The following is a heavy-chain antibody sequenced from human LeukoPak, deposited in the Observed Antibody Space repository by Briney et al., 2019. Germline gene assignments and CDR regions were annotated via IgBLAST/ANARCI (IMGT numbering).Heavy chain of an antibody. V-gene: IGHV3-21*01. CDR2: ISSSSSYI. Sequence: GGSLRPSCAASGFTFSSYSMNWVRQAPGKGLEWVSSISSSSSYIYYADSVKGRFTISRDNAKNSLYLQVNSLRAEDTAVYYCARSSPRKNWFDPWGQGTLVTVSS. D-gene: IGHD1-14*01. CDR3: ARSSPRKNWFDP. CDR1: GFTFSSYS. J-gene: IGHJ5*02.